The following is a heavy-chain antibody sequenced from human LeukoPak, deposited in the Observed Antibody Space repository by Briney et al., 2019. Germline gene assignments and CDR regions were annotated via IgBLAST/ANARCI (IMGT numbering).Heavy chain of an antibody. D-gene: IGHD1/OR15-1a*01. V-gene: IGHV6-1*01. CDR3: ARGNNNAFDI. J-gene: IGHJ3*02. CDR1: GVSVSSNSGA. Sequence: SQTHSLTCAISGVSVSSNSGAWNCIRQPPSRGLEWLGNTYYRSKWYGDYAVSVRSRITINPDTSKNQFSLQLNSVTPEDTAVYYCARGNNNAFDIWGQGTLVTVSS. CDR2: TYYRSKWYG.